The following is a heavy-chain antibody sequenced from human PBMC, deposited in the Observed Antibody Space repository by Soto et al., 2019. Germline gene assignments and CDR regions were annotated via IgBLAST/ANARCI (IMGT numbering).Heavy chain of an antibody. CDR1: GFTFSYYW. CDR3: ASGDRGPFDL. J-gene: IGHJ3*01. CDR2: IHSDGSST. V-gene: IGHV3-74*01. Sequence: EVQLVESGGGLVQPGASLRLSCVASGFTFSYYWMHWVRQGPGKGLVWVSRIHSDGSSTTYADSVKGRLTISRDNAKNTLYLQMNSLSAEDTAVYYCASGDRGPFDLWGQGTVVTVSS. D-gene: IGHD3-10*01.